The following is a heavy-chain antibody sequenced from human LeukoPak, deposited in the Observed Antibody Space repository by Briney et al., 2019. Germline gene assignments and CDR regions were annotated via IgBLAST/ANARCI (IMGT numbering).Heavy chain of an antibody. J-gene: IGHJ4*02. CDR2: IRYDGSNK. CDR3: ARGPPSAVAGYFDY. CDR1: GFTFSSYG. V-gene: IGHV3-30*02. Sequence: PGGSLRLSCAASGFTFSSYGMHWVRQAPGKGLEWVAFIRYDGSNKYYADSVKGRFTISRDNSKNTLYLQMNSLRAEDTAVYYCARGPPSAVAGYFDYWGQGTLVTVSS. D-gene: IGHD6-19*01.